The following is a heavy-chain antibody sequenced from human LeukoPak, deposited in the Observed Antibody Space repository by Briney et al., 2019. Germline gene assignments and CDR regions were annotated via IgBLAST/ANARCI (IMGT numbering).Heavy chain of an antibody. D-gene: IGHD3-3*01. V-gene: IGHV3-30*04. J-gene: IGHJ4*02. Sequence: GGSLRLFCAASGFTFSSYAMHWVRQAPGKGLEWVAVISYDGSNKYYADSVKGRFTISRDNSKNTLYLQMNSLRAEDTAVYYCARPYDFPYWGQGTLVTVSS. CDR2: ISYDGSNK. CDR3: ARPYDFPY. CDR1: GFTFSSYA.